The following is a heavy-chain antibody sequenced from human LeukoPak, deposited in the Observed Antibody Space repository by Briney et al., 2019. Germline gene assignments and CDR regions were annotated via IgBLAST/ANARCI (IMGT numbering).Heavy chain of an antibody. D-gene: IGHD3-22*01. V-gene: IGHV3-23*01. J-gene: IGHJ4*02. Sequence: PGGSLRLSCAASGFTFSNYAMSWVRQAPGKGLEWVSSISGSGGSTYYADSVKGRFTISRDNSKNTLYVQMNSLRAEDTAVYYCARGPRYYYDSSGYYWGQGTLVTVSS. CDR2: ISGSGGST. CDR3: ARGPRYYYDSSGYY. CDR1: GFTFSNYA.